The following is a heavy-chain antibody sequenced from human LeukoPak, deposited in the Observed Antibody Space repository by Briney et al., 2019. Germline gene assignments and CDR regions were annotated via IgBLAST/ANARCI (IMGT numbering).Heavy chain of an antibody. CDR1: GGSFSGYY. CDR3: ARTRYYYNSRSYGAPYYFDY. D-gene: IGHD3-10*01. V-gene: IGHV4-34*01. J-gene: IGHJ4*02. Sequence: PSETLSLTCAVYGGSFSGYYWSWIRQPPGKGLEWIGEINHSGSIDYNPSLKSRVTISVDTSKNQISLNLSSVTAADTAVYYCARTRYYYNSRSYGAPYYFDYWGQGTLVTVSS. CDR2: INHSGSI.